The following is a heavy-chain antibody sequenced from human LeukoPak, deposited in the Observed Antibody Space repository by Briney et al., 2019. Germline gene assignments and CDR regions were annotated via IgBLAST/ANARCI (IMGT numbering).Heavy chain of an antibody. V-gene: IGHV3-30*02. Sequence: PGGSLRLSCTGSGFTFRSYGMHWVRQAPGKGLEWVAYTRDDASKTWYGGSVKGRFTISRDNSKNTLYLHMNGVRGEDTAMYYCANGDCRGGRCSSGSHWGQGTLVTVSS. CDR3: ANGDCRGGRCSSGSH. D-gene: IGHD2-15*01. CDR1: GFTFRSYG. CDR2: TRDDASKT. J-gene: IGHJ4*02.